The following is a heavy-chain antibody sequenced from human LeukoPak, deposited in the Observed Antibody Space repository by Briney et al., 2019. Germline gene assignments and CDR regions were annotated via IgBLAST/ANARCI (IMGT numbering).Heavy chain of an antibody. D-gene: IGHD3-10*01. CDR1: GGSFSGYY. CDR3: ARRRPNYYGSGSYYPNWFDP. Sequence: SETLSLTCAVYGGSFSGYYWSWIRQPPGKGLEWIGEINHSGSTNYNPSLKSRVTISVDTSKNQFSLKLSSVTAADTAVYYCARRRPNYYGSGSYYPNWFDPWGQGTLVTVSS. J-gene: IGHJ5*02. CDR2: INHSGST. V-gene: IGHV4-34*01.